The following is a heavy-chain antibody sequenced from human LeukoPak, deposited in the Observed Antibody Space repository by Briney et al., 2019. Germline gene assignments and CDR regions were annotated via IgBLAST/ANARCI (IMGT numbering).Heavy chain of an antibody. Sequence: SETLSLTCAVYGGSFSGYYRSWIRQPPGKGLEWIGEINHSGSTNYNPSLKSRVTISVDTSKNQFSLKLSSVTAADTAVYYCARGMTNYYGSSGYYPFRYWGQGTLVTVSS. CDR3: ARGMTNYYGSSGYYPFRY. J-gene: IGHJ4*02. D-gene: IGHD3-22*01. CDR2: INHSGST. V-gene: IGHV4-34*01. CDR1: GGSFSGYY.